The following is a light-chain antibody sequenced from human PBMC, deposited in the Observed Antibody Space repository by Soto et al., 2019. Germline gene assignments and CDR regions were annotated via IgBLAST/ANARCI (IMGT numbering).Light chain of an antibody. Sequence: DIQMTQSPSTLSASVGGRVTITCRASQSISSYLAWYQQKPGKAPKLLIYDVSSLESGVPSRFSGSGSGTEFALTISSLQPDDFASYHCQQYKSYSPFTFGGGTKVDIK. J-gene: IGKJ4*01. CDR1: QSISSY. CDR3: QQYKSYSPFT. CDR2: DVS. V-gene: IGKV1-5*01.